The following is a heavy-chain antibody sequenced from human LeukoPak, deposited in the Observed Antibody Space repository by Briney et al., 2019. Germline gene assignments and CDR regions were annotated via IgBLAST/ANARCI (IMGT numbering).Heavy chain of an antibody. D-gene: IGHD6-19*01. CDR3: ARGYSSGWYYVDA. Sequence: SETLSLTCTVSGGPFNNFYWSWLRQSAGKGLEWIGRIYTTGRTNYNPSLKSRVTVSVDTSKNQFSLRLSSVTAADTAVYYCARGYSSGWYYVDAWGTGTTVTVSS. CDR1: GGPFNNFY. CDR2: IYTTGRT. J-gene: IGHJ6*03. V-gene: IGHV4-4*07.